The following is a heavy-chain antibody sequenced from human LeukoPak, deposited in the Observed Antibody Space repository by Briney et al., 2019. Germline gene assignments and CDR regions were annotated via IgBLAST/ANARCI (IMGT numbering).Heavy chain of an antibody. D-gene: IGHD2-2*01. CDR2: IYSGGST. Sequence: GGSLRLSCAASGFTVSSNYMSWVRQAPGKGLEWVSVIYSGGSTYYADSVKGRFTISRDNSKNTLYLQMNSLRAEDTAVCYCARGGRYCSSTSCYAEDYWGQGTLVTVSS. CDR1: GFTVSSNY. V-gene: IGHV3-53*01. CDR3: ARGGRYCSSTSCYAEDY. J-gene: IGHJ4*02.